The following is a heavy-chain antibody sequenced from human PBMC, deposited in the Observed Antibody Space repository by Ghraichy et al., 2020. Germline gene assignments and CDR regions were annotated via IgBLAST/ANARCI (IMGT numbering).Heavy chain of an antibody. D-gene: IGHD3-22*01. CDR3: ARSPFTGYDYSGYYAY. CDR2: IKQDGSEE. V-gene: IGHV3-7*03. Sequence: LSLTCAASGFTFSSYWMTWVRQAPGKGLEWVANIKQDGSEEYYVDSVKGRFTISRDNAKNSLYLQMNSLRAEDTAVYYCARSPFTGYDYSGYYAYWGQGTLVTVCS. J-gene: IGHJ4*02. CDR1: GFTFSSYW.